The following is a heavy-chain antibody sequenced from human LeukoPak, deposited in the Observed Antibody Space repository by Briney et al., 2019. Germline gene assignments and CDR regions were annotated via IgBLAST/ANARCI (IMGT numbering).Heavy chain of an antibody. CDR2: IYYSGST. CDR3: AREVGAAAGGRYAFDI. D-gene: IGHD6-13*01. Sequence: SETLSLTCTVSGGSISSSSYYWGWIRQPPGKGLEWIGSIYYSGSTYYNPSLKSRVTISVDTSKNQFSLKLSSVTAADTAVYYCAREVGAAAGGRYAFDIWGQGTMVTVSS. J-gene: IGHJ3*02. V-gene: IGHV4-39*07. CDR1: GGSISSSSYY.